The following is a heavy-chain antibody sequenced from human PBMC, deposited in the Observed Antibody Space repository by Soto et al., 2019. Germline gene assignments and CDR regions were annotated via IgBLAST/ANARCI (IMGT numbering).Heavy chain of an antibody. CDR3: ARGEEVGY. Sequence: EVQLVESGGGLVQPGGSLRLSCTASGFTFRNFGMNWVRQAPGKGLEWVSYIGAGSDTILYAESMKGRFTISRDDARNSLFLQMNSLRDDDTAMYYCARGEEVGYWGQGTLVTVSS. V-gene: IGHV3-48*02. CDR1: GFTFRNFG. CDR2: IGAGSDTI. J-gene: IGHJ4*02.